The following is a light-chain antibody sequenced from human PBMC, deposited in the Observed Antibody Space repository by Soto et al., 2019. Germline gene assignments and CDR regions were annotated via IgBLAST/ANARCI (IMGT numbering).Light chain of an antibody. J-gene: IGKJ1*01. V-gene: IGKV1-39*01. CDR1: QTIATY. Sequence: DIQMTQSPSSLSASVGDRVTITCRASQTIATYVNWYQQRPGQAPKLLIFGPSPTLQSGVPSRFSGGGSGTDFTLTISRVQPEDFASYYCQQTYSIPWTFGHGTKVDIK. CDR3: QQTYSIPWT. CDR2: GPSP.